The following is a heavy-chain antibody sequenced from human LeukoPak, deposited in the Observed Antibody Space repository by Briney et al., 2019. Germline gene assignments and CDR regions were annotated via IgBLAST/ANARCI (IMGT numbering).Heavy chain of an antibody. V-gene: IGHV5-10-1*01. J-gene: IGHJ4*02. D-gene: IGHD4-23*01. CDR2: IDPSDSYT. CDR3: ARHHNYGGNSGFDS. Sequence: GASLKISWKGCGYSFTSYYITWVRQMPGKGLEWKGRIDPSDSYTNYSPSFQGHVTISVDESITTAYLQWSSLKASDTAMSYCARHHNYGGNSGFDSWGQGTLVTVSS. CDR1: GYSFTSYY.